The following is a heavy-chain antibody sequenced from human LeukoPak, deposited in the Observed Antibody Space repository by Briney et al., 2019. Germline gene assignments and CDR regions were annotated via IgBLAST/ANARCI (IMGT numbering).Heavy chain of an antibody. CDR1: GYSFSNYA. CDR2: IHPSTGNP. D-gene: IGHD3-16*02. Sequence: ASVKVSCKASGYSFSNYAMNWVRQAPGQGLEFMGWIHPSTGNPAYAQGFSGRFVFSLDTSVTTTYLQISDLKTEDTAVYFCARALDSLGGLSLPDYWGQGTLVTVSS. J-gene: IGHJ4*02. V-gene: IGHV7-4-1*02. CDR3: ARALDSLGGLSLPDY.